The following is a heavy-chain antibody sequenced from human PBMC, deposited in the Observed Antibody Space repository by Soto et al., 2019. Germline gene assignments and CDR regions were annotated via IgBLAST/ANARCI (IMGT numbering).Heavy chain of an antibody. Sequence: SSETLSLTCTVSGDSISSGDYYWIWIRQAPGKGLEWIGYIYYSGSTYYNPSLKSRVFMSVDTSKNQFSLKLRSVTAADPAVYYCAGVPMADYYDTHSRGYWFEPRGQGTLVAVSS. CDR2: IYYSGST. J-gene: IGHJ5*02. CDR1: GDSISSGDYY. V-gene: IGHV4-30-4*01. CDR3: AGVPMADYYDTHSRGYWFEP. D-gene: IGHD3-22*01.